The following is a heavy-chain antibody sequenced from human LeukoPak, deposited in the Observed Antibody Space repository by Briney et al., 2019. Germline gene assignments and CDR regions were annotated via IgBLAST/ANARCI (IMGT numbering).Heavy chain of an antibody. CDR2: INHSGST. J-gene: IGHJ5*02. CDR3: ARDRRGWFDP. CDR1: GGSFSGYY. V-gene: IGHV4-34*01. Sequence: SETLSLTCAVHGGSFSGYYWSWIRQPPGKGLEWIGEINHSGSTNYNPSLKSRVTISVDTSKNQFSLKLSSVTAADTAVYYCARDRRGWFDPWGQGTLVTVSS.